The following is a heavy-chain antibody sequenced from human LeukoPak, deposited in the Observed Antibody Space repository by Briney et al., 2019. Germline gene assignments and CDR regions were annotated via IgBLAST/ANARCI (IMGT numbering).Heavy chain of an antibody. Sequence: ASVKVSCKASGYTFTSYAMHWVRQAPGQRLEWMGWINAGNGNTKYSQKFQGRVTITRDTSASTAYMELSSLRSEDTAVYYCARDAYYYGSGSPSGSDYWGQGTLVTVSS. J-gene: IGHJ4*02. CDR2: INAGNGNT. D-gene: IGHD3-10*01. CDR1: GYTFTSYA. V-gene: IGHV1-3*01. CDR3: ARDAYYYGSGSPSGSDY.